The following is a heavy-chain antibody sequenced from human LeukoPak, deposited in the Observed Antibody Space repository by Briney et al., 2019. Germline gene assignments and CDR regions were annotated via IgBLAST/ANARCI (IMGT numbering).Heavy chain of an antibody. J-gene: IGHJ4*02. CDR2: IYSSGST. CDR3: ARDLYGVSHDY. CDR1: GFTVSINY. V-gene: IGHV3-53*01. Sequence: PGGSLRLSCAASGFTVSINYMNWVRQAPGKGLEWVSVIYSSGSTYYADSAKGRFTISRDNSKNTLYLQMNSLRAEDTAVYYCARDLYGVSHDYWGQGTLVTVSS. D-gene: IGHD2-8*01.